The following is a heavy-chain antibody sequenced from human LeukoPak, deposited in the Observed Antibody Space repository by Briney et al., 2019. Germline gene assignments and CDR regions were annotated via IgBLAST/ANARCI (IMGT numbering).Heavy chain of an antibody. Sequence: GGSLRLSCAASGFTFSDYYMSWIRQAPGKGLEWVSYISSSGSTIYYADSVKGRFTISRDNVKNSLYLQMNSLRAEDTAVYYCARDLGIAARCFDYWGQGTLVTVSS. V-gene: IGHV3-11*01. D-gene: IGHD6-6*01. J-gene: IGHJ4*02. CDR1: GFTFSDYY. CDR3: ARDLGIAARCFDY. CDR2: ISSSGSTI.